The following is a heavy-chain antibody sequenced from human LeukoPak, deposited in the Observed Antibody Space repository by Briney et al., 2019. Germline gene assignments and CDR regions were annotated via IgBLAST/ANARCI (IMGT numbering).Heavy chain of an antibody. V-gene: IGHV3-23*01. CDR1: GFTFSSYT. Sequence: PGGSLRLSCAASGFTFSSYTMSWVRQAPGKGLEWLSAISHTSEYTYHADSVKGRFTISRDNSKNTLYLQTNSLRAEDTAMYYCAKGSSAGRPYYFDYWGQGTLVTVSS. D-gene: IGHD3-10*01. CDR2: ISHTSEYT. CDR3: AKGSSAGRPYYFDY. J-gene: IGHJ4*02.